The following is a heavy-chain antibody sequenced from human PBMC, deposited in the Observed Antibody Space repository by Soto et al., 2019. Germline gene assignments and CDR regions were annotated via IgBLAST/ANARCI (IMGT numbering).Heavy chain of an antibody. CDR1: GFTFSSYA. Sequence: EVQLLESGGGLVQPGGSLRLSCAASGFTFSSYAMSWVRQAPGKGLEWVSAISGSGGSTYYADSVKGRFTISRDNSKNTLYLQINSLRDEDTAVYYCAKDTITIFGVVIIPYYFDYWGQGTLVTVSS. D-gene: IGHD3-3*01. CDR2: ISGSGGST. J-gene: IGHJ4*02. V-gene: IGHV3-23*01. CDR3: AKDTITIFGVVIIPYYFDY.